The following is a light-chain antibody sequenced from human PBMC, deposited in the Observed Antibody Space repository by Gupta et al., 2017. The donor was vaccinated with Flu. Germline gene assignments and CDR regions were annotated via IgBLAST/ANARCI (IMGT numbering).Light chain of an antibody. CDR1: QSISSW. V-gene: IGKV1-5*03. CDR2: KAS. CDR3: QQYNSYSGT. J-gene: IGKJ1*01. Sequence: VGDRVTITCRASQSISSWLAWYQQKPGKAPKVLIYKASSLQSGVPSRFSGSGSGTEFTLTISSLQPDDFATYYCQQYNSYSGTFGQGTKVEIK.